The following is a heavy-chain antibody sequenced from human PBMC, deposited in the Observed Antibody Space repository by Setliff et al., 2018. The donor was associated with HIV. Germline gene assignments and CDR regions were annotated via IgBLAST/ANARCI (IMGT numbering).Heavy chain of an antibody. D-gene: IGHD3-10*01. CDR1: GYTLTELS. CDR2: FDPEDGET. J-gene: IGHJ6*03. Sequence: ASVKVSCKISGYTLTELSIHWVRQAPGKGLEWMANFDPEDGETFYAQKFQGRVTITRDTSASTAYMELSSLRSEDTAVYYCAREGKFRYYYYMDVWGKGTTVTVSS. CDR3: AREGKFRYYYYMDV. V-gene: IGHV1-24*01.